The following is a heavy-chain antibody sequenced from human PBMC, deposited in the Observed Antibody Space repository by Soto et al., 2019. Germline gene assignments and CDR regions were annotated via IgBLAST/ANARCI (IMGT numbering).Heavy chain of an antibody. J-gene: IGHJ5*02. D-gene: IGHD5-12*01. CDR3: ARVNPGSGYHYNWFDP. CDR1: GGSISSGDYY. CDR2: IYYSGST. Sequence: QVQLQESGPGLVKPSQTLSLTCTVSGGSISSGDYYWSWIRQPPGKGLEWIGYIYYSGSTYYNPSLKSRVTRSVDTSKNKFSLKLSSVTAADTAVYYCARVNPGSGYHYNWFDPWGQGTLVTVSS. V-gene: IGHV4-30-4*01.